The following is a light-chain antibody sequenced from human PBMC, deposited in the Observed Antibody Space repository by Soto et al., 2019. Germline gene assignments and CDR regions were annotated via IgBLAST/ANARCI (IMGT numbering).Light chain of an antibody. CDR3: SSYTSSSTLV. J-gene: IGLJ1*01. CDR2: DVT. Sequence: QSVLTQPASVSGSPGQSITISCTGTSSGVGGYNYVSLYQHHPGKAPKLMIYDVTNRPSGVSNRFSGSKSGNTASLTISGLQADDEADYYCSSYTSSSTLVFGTGTKVTVL. V-gene: IGLV2-14*03. CDR1: SSGVGGYNY.